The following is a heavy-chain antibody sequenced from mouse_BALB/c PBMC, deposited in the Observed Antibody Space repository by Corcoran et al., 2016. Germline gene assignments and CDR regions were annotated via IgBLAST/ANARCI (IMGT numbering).Heavy chain of an antibody. CDR1: GYTYTEYT. Sequence: EVQLQQSGPELVKPGASVEISCKTSGYTYTEYTMHGVNQSHGKSREGSGGVNPNNGGTTYNQKFKGKATLTVDKSSSTAYMELRSLTSEDSAVYYCARSHYYGSSFGYWGQGTTLTVSS. CDR2: VNPNNGGT. V-gene: IGHV1-18*01. CDR3: ARSHYYGSSFGY. D-gene: IGHD1-1*01. J-gene: IGHJ2*01.